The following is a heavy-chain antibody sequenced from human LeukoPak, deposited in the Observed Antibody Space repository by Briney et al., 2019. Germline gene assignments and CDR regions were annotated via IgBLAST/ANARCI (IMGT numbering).Heavy chain of an antibody. V-gene: IGHV1-24*01. CDR3: ATDSLTMVRGVSYYYYYMDV. CDR2: FDPEDGET. CDR1: GYTLTELS. D-gene: IGHD3-10*01. Sequence: GASVKVSCKVSGYTLTELSMHWVRQAPGKGLEWMGGFDPEDGETIYAQKFQGRVTMTEDTSTDTAYMELSSLRSEDTAVYYCATDSLTMVRGVSYYYYYMDVWGKGTTVTVSS. J-gene: IGHJ6*03.